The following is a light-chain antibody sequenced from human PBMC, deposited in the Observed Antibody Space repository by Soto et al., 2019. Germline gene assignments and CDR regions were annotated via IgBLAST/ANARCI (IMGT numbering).Light chain of an antibody. CDR3: SSYTSGSALV. V-gene: IGLV2-14*03. CDR1: SSDVGGYNF. CDR2: DVS. Sequence: QSALTQPASLSGSPGQSITISCTVASSDVGGYNFVCWYQQHQGKVPKLIVCDVSERPSGISSRFSGSKSGISASLTISGLQAADEADYYCSSYTSGSALVFGTGTKLIVL. J-gene: IGLJ1*01.